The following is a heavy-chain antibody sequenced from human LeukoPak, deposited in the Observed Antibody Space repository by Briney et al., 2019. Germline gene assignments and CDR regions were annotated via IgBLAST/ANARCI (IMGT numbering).Heavy chain of an antibody. CDR2: IYHSGSP. D-gene: IGHD4-17*01. V-gene: IGHV4-39*02. CDR1: GGSISSSSFY. J-gene: IGHJ5*02. CDR3: AKDYGDYSLA. Sequence: SETLSLSCAVSGGSISSSSFYWGWIRQPPGKGLEWIGTIYHSGSPYYNPSLNSRVTISGDTSKNQFSLKLSSVTAADTAVYYCAKDYGDYSLAWGQGTLVTVSS.